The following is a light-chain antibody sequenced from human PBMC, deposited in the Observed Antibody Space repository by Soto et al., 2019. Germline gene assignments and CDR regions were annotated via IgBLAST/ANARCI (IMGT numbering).Light chain of an antibody. CDR2: EVS. Sequence: QSALTQPASVSGSPGQSITISGTGTISDVGGYNYVSWYQHHPGKAPELMIYEVSNRPSGVSNRFSGSKSGNTASLTISGLQAEDEADYYCSSYTSSSTLVFGGGTNLTVL. CDR3: SSYTSSSTLV. J-gene: IGLJ2*01. CDR1: ISDVGGYNY. V-gene: IGLV2-14*01.